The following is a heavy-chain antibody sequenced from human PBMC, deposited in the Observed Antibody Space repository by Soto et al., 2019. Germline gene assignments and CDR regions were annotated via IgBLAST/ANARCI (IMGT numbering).Heavy chain of an antibody. V-gene: IGHV1-69*13. D-gene: IGHD3-22*01. J-gene: IGHJ6*02. Sequence: SVKVSCKASGYTFSSYAISWVRQAPGQGLEWMGGIIPIFDTADYAQKFQGRVTITADESTNTAYMELSSLRSEDTAVYYCAGHSSGVPGYYYGMDVWGQGTTVTVSS. CDR2: IIPIFDTA. CDR3: AGHSSGVPGYYYGMDV. CDR1: GYTFSSYA.